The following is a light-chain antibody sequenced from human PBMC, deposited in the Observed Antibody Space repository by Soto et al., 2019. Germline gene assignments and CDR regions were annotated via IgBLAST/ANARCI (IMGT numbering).Light chain of an antibody. V-gene: IGKV3-20*01. Sequence: IVWTQSPGTLSLSPWARATLFCRASQSVVSTYLAWYQQKPCQAPRLLIAGASDRATGIPYRFSGSGSGTDVTLTISRLEPEDFAVYYCQQYDKLPLTFGGGTEV. CDR3: QQYDKLPLT. J-gene: IGKJ4*01. CDR1: QSVVSTY. CDR2: GAS.